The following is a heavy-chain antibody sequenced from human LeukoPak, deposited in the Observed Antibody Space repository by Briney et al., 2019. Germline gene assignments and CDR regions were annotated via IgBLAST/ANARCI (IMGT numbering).Heavy chain of an antibody. CDR1: GFTFSSYG. Sequence: PGGSLRLSCAASGFTFSSYGMHWVRQAPGKGLEWVAVIWYDGSNKYYADSVKGRFTISRDNSKNTLYLQMNSLRAEDTAVYYCARDPHYYYGSGSYSTYYYYYMDVWGKGTTVTVSS. CDR2: IWYDGSNK. J-gene: IGHJ6*03. CDR3: ARDPHYYYGSGSYSTYYYYYMDV. D-gene: IGHD3-10*01. V-gene: IGHV3-33*01.